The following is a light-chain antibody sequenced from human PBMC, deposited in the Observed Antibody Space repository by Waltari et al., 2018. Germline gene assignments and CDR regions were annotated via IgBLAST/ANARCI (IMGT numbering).Light chain of an antibody. CDR2: WAS. CDR1: PSVLYNSINKDY. CDR3: QQYYDIQWT. Sequence: IVLTQSPGSLSVSLGERATITCTSSPSVLYNSINKDYLAWYQQKTGQLPKALLYWASTRESGVPERFSGSGSGTDFTLSISSVQAEDAAVYYCQQYYDIQWTFGQGTKVEIK. J-gene: IGKJ1*01. V-gene: IGKV4-1*01.